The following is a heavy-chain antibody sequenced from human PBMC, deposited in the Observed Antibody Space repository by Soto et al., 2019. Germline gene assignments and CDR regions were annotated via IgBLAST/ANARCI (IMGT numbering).Heavy chain of an antibody. CDR3: ARVRVAVAGPGYYGMDV. CDR1: GGTFSSYA. CDR2: IFPIFGTA. Sequence: QVQLVQSGAEVKKPGSSVKVSCKASGGTFSSYAISWVRQAPGQGLEWMGGIFPIFGTANYAQKFQGRVMITADESTSTAYMELSSLRSEDTAVYYCARVRVAVAGPGYYGMDVWGQGTTVTVSS. D-gene: IGHD6-19*01. J-gene: IGHJ6*02. V-gene: IGHV1-69*01.